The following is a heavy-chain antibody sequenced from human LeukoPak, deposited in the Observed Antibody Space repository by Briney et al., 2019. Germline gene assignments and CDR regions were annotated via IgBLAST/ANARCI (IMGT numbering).Heavy chain of an antibody. D-gene: IGHD1-1*01. Sequence: GGSLRLSCAASGFTFSSYAMHWVRQAPGKGLEWVAVISYDGSNKYYADSVKGRFTISRDNSKNTLYLQMNSLRAEDTAVYYCARGRLPFPMFDIWGQGTMVTVSS. CDR2: ISYDGSNK. CDR3: ARGRLPFPMFDI. CDR1: GFTFSSYA. J-gene: IGHJ3*02. V-gene: IGHV3-30*04.